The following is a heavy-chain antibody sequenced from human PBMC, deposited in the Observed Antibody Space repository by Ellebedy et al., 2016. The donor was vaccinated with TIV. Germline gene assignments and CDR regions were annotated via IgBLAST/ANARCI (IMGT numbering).Heavy chain of an antibody. CDR1: GFTFDDYG. V-gene: IGHV3-20*04. Sequence: PGGSLRLSCAASGFTFDDYGMSRVRQAPGKGLEWVSGITWNGGSSGSADSVKGRFTISRDTAKNSLYLKMNRLGAADTALYYCARDGWWGSGWNYYYYGMDVWGQGTTVTVSS. J-gene: IGHJ6*02. D-gene: IGHD6-19*01. CDR3: ARDGWWGSGWNYYYYGMDV. CDR2: ITWNGGSS.